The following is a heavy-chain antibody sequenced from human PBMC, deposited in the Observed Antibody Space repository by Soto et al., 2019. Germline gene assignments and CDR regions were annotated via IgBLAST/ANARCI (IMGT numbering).Heavy chain of an antibody. CDR1: GGIFNNYA. J-gene: IGHJ5*02. CDR3: ARGIATGQLDP. V-gene: IGHV1-18*01. D-gene: IGHD2-15*01. Sequence: AASVKVSCKASGGIFNNYAISWVRQAPGQGLEWMGWISGYNGNTNYAQTLQGRGTMTTDTSTSTAYLDLSSLRSEDTAVYYCARGIATGQLDPWGQGTLVTVSS. CDR2: ISGYNGNT.